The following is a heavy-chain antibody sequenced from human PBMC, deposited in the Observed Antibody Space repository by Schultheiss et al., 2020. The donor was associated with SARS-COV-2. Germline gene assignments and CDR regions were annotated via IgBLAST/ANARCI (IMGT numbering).Heavy chain of an antibody. J-gene: IGHJ6*02. CDR2: IYTSGNT. V-gene: IGHV4-61*02. CDR3: ARGGCSGGSCYYGMDV. Sequence: SETLSLTCTVSGGSISSGSYYWSWIRQPAGKGLEWIGRIYTSGNTNYNPSLKSRVTMSVDTSKNQFSLKLSSVTAADTAVYYCARGGCSGGSCYYGMDVWGQGTTVTVSS. D-gene: IGHD2-15*01. CDR1: GGSISSGSYY.